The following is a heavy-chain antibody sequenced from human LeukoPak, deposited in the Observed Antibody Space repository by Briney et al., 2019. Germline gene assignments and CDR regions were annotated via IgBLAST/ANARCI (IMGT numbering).Heavy chain of an antibody. CDR3: ARGSAGSGSYYNR. Sequence: ASETLSLTCAVYGGPFSGYYWSWIRQPPGKGLEWIGEINHSGSTNYNPSLKSRVTISVDTSKNQFSLKLSSVTAADTAVYYCARGSAGSGSYYNRWGQGTLVTVSS. CDR2: INHSGST. D-gene: IGHD3-10*01. V-gene: IGHV4-34*01. J-gene: IGHJ4*02. CDR1: GGPFSGYY.